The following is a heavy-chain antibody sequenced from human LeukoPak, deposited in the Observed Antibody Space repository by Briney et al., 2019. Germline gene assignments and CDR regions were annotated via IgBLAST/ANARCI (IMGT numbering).Heavy chain of an antibody. J-gene: IGHJ4*02. Sequence: SETLSLTCTVSGGPINISNYYWGWIRQPPGKGLEWIGSIYYSGTTYYNPSLESRVTISVDTSKTQFSLKLSSVTAADTAMYYCARQRRQAVWSPDYWGQGTLVTVSS. CDR2: IYYSGTT. V-gene: IGHV4-39*01. CDR3: ARQRRQAVWSPDY. CDR1: GGPINISNYY. D-gene: IGHD2-8*02.